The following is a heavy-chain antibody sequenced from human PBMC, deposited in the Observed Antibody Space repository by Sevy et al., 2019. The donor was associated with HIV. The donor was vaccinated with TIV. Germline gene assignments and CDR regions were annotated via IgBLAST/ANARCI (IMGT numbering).Heavy chain of an antibody. CDR2: INPSGGST. V-gene: IGHV1-46*01. CDR1: GYTFTSYY. Sequence: GESLKISCEASGYTFTSYYIHWVRQAPGQGLEWMGIINPSGGSTSYAQKFQGRVTMTRDTSTSTVYMDLRSLRSDDTAVYYCARVYYYDYSGPGYWGQGTLVTVSS. D-gene: IGHD3-22*01. J-gene: IGHJ4*02. CDR3: ARVYYYDYSGPGY.